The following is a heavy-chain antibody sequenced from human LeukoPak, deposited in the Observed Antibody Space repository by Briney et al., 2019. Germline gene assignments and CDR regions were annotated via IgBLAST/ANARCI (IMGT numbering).Heavy chain of an antibody. CDR3: ARDGPRYCSGGSCLWARGYSYDQNSRDYGMDV. V-gene: IGHV3-48*02. J-gene: IGHJ6*02. Sequence: PGGSLRLSCAASGFAFSSYNMNWVRQAPGKGLEWISYIGSSGSPTHYADSVGGRFTISRDNAKNSLYLQLNSLRDEDTAVYFCARDGPRYCSGGSCLWARGYSYDQNSRDYGMDVWGQGTTVTVSS. CDR2: IGSSGSPT. D-gene: IGHD2-15*01. CDR1: GFAFSSYN.